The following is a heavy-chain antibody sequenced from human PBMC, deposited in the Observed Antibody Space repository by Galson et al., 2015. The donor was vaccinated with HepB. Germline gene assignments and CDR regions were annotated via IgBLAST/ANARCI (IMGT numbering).Heavy chain of an antibody. J-gene: IGHJ4*02. CDR2: ISAYNGNT. CDR1: GYTFTSYG. Sequence: SVKVSCKASGYTFTSYGISWVRQAPGQGLEWMGWISAYNGNTNYAQKLQGRVTMTTDTSTSTAYMELRSLRSDDTAVYYCARDPLYCSGGSCYFDYWGQGALVTVSS. D-gene: IGHD2-15*01. CDR3: ARDPLYCSGGSCYFDY. V-gene: IGHV1-18*01.